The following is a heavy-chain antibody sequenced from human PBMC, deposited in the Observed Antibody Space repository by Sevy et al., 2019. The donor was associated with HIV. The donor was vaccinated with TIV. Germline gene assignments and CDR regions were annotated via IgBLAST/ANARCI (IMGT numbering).Heavy chain of an antibody. Sequence: ASVKVSCKVAGYTLSGFSMHWVRQAPGKGLEWMGSFDPEDGETFYAQKFRGRVTLTEDTSTDTAYMELSSLRSEDTAVYYCATTKDYHEGSGSPFDYWGQGTLVTVSS. CDR2: FDPEDGET. CDR3: ATTKDYHEGSGSPFDY. CDR1: GYTLSGFS. D-gene: IGHD3-22*01. J-gene: IGHJ4*02. V-gene: IGHV1-24*01.